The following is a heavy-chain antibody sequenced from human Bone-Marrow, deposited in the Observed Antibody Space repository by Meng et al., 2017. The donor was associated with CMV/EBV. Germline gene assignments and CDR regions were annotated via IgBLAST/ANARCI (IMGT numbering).Heavy chain of an antibody. CDR3: ARGGYDFWSGPGGMDV. Sequence: ASVKVSGKASGYTFTSYDINWVRQATGQGLEWMGWMNPNSGNTGYAQKFQGRVTITRNTSISTAYMELSSLRSEDTAVYYCARGGYDFWSGPGGMDVWGQGTTVTVSS. CDR2: MNPNSGNT. J-gene: IGHJ6*02. V-gene: IGHV1-8*03. CDR1: GYTFTSYD. D-gene: IGHD3-3*01.